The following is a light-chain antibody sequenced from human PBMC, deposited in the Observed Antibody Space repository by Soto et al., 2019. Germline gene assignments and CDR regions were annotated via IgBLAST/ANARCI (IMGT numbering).Light chain of an antibody. V-gene: IGLV2-14*03. CDR2: DVN. J-gene: IGLJ2*01. CDR1: RSDIGAYNF. Sequence: QSALTQPASVSGSPGQSITISCTGTRSDIGAYNFVSWYQQHPGEVPKLILYDVNVRPSGVSNRFSGCKSGNTASLTISGLEVEDEADYYCTSWTTSTTMIFGGGTKVTVL. CDR3: TSWTTSTTMI.